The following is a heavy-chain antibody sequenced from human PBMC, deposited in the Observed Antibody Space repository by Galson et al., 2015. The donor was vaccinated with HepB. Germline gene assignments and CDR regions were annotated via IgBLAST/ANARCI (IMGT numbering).Heavy chain of an antibody. Sequence: SVKVSCKASGYTFTSYYMHWVRQAPGQGLEWMGITNPSGGSTSYAQKFQGRVTMTRDTSTSTVYMELSSLRSVDTAVYYCARDGAWYQLLWSYFDYWGQGTLVTVSS. CDR1: GYTFTSYY. CDR2: TNPSGGST. J-gene: IGHJ4*02. D-gene: IGHD2-2*01. V-gene: IGHV1-46*03. CDR3: ARDGAWYQLLWSYFDY.